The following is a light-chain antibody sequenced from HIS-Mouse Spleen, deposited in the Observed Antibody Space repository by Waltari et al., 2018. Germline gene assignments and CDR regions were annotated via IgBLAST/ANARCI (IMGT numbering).Light chain of an antibody. J-gene: IGLJ2*01. CDR2: GDS. V-gene: IGLV3-21*03. CDR3: QVWDSSSDHVV. Sequence: SYVLTQPPSVSVAPGKTARITCGGNNIGSKSVHWYQQKPGQAPVLVVYGDSDRPSVIPERFSGSNAGNTATLTISRVEAGDEADYYCQVWDSSSDHVVFGGGTKLTVL. CDR1: NIGSKS.